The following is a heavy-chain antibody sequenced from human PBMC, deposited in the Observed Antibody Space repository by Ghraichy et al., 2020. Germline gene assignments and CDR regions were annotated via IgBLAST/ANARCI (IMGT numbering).Heavy chain of an antibody. D-gene: IGHD2-2*01. V-gene: IGHV4-4*07. CDR2: IYTSGST. Sequence: QTLSLTCTVSGGSISSYYWSWIRQPAGKGLEWIGRIYTSGSTNYNPSLKSRVTMSVDTSKNQFSLKLSSVTAADTAVYYCARVGYCSSTSCSPYYYYPMDVCGQGTTVTVSS. CDR1: GGSISSYY. J-gene: IGHJ6*02. CDR3: ARVGYCSSTSCSPYYYYPMDV.